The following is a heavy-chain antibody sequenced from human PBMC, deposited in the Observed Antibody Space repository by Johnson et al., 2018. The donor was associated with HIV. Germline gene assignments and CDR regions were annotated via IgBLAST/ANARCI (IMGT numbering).Heavy chain of an antibody. D-gene: IGHD6-6*01. CDR2: IYSGGTT. Sequence: VQLVESGGGLVQPGGSLRLACAASGFTVSNNYMSWVRQAPGKGLEWVSIIYSGGTTNYADSVKGRFTISRDTSQNTLYLQMNSLRAEDTAVYYCARDAGSSSSWGAFDIWGQGTMVTVSS. CDR1: GFTVSNNY. J-gene: IGHJ3*02. V-gene: IGHV3-66*02. CDR3: ARDAGSSSSWGAFDI.